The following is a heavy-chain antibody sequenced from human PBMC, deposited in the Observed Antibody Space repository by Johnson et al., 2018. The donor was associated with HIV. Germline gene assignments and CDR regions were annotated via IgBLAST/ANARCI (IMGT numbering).Heavy chain of an antibody. CDR1: GFTFDDYA. V-gene: IGHV3-9*01. J-gene: IGHJ3*02. CDR2: ISWNSGSI. D-gene: IGHD6-19*01. CDR3: TGGWYNLSAFDI. Sequence: VQVVESGGGLVQPGRSLRLSCAASGFTFDDYAMHWVRQAPGKGLEWVSGISWNSGSIGYAASVKGRFTISRDNSKNTLYLQMNSLRAEDTAVYYCTGGWYNLSAFDIWGQGTMVTVSS.